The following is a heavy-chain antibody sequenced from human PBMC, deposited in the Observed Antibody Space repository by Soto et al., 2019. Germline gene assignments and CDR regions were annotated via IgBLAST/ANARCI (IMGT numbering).Heavy chain of an antibody. D-gene: IGHD3-3*01. Sequence: QVQLVESGGGVVQPGRSLRLSCAASGFTFSSYGMHWVRQAPGKGLEWVAVIWYDGSNKYYADSVKGRFPISRDNSHNTLYLLMNSARANDTAVSYCARYWYVLRFLQRFHDVWGQGTTVTVSS. CDR1: GFTFSSYG. J-gene: IGHJ6*02. V-gene: IGHV3-33*01. CDR3: ARYWYVLRFLQRFHDV. CDR2: IWYDGSNK.